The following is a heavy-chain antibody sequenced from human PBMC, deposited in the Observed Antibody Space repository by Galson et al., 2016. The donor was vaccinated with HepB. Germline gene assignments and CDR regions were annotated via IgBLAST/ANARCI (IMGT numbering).Heavy chain of an antibody. Sequence: SLRLSCAASGFTFSNHAMHWVRQAPGKGLEWVAVISFDGSDERNAESVKGRFTISRDNSRNTLYLQMNSLRVEDTALYYCAKDSPIGVSYADYDFWGQGILVTVSS. CDR2: ISFDGSDE. D-gene: IGHD1-26*01. V-gene: IGHV3-30*04. CDR1: GFTFSNHA. J-gene: IGHJ4*02. CDR3: AKDSPIGVSYADYDF.